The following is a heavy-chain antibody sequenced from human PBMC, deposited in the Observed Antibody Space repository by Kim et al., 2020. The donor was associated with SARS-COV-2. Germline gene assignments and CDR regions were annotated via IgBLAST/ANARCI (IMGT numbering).Heavy chain of an antibody. D-gene: IGHD3-3*01. Sequence: SETLSLTCTVSGGSISSSSYYWGWIRQPPEKGLEWIGSIYYSGSTYYNPSLKSRVTISVDTSKNQFSLKLSSVTAADTAVYYCARDGVVIYYYYGMDCWG. CDR2: IYYSGST. CDR3: ARDGVVIYYYYGMDC. CDR1: GGSISSSSYY. J-gene: IGHJ6*01. V-gene: IGHV4-39*07.